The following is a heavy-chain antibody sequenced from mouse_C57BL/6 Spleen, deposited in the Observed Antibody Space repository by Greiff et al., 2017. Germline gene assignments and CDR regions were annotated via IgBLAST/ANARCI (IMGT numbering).Heavy chain of an antibody. D-gene: IGHD1-1*01. CDR1: GYAFSSYW. CDR3: ARAPYYGSRGYWYFDV. Sequence: QVQLQQSGAELVKPGASVKISCKASGYAFSSYWMNWMKQRPGKGLEWIGQIYPGDGDTNYNGKFKGKATLTADKSSSTAYMQLSSLTSEDSAVYFCARAPYYGSRGYWYFDVWGTGTTVTVSS. CDR2: IYPGDGDT. V-gene: IGHV1-80*01. J-gene: IGHJ1*03.